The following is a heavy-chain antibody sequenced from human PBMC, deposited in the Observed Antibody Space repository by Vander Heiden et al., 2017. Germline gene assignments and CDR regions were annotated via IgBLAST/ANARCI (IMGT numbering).Heavy chain of an antibody. CDR2: IIPIFGTA. CDR1: GGTFSSYA. CDR3: AREDCSSTSCYTFSGWFDP. J-gene: IGHJ5*02. Sequence: QVQLVQSGAEVTKPGSSVKVSCKASGGTFSSYAIGWVRQAAGQGLEGMGGIIPIFGTANDAQKFQGRVTITADESTSTAYMELSSLRSEDTAVYYCAREDCSSTSCYTFSGWFDPWGQGTLVTVSS. V-gene: IGHV1-69*01. D-gene: IGHD2-2*02.